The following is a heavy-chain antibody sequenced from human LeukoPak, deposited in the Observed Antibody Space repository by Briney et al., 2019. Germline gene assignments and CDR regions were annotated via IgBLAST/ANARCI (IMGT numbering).Heavy chain of an antibody. J-gene: IGHJ4*02. CDR3: AKLPPRVVPAANYYFDY. CDR1: GFMFSSYA. Sequence: GGSLRLSCAASGFMFSSYAMSWVRQAPGKGLEWVSAISDSGGSTYYADSVKGRFTISRDNSKNTLCLQMNSLRAEDTAVYYCAKLPPRVVPAANYYFDYWGQGTLVTVSS. V-gene: IGHV3-23*01. CDR2: ISDSGGST. D-gene: IGHD2-2*01.